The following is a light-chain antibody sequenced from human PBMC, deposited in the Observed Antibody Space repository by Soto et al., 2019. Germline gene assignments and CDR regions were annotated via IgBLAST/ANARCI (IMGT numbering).Light chain of an antibody. J-gene: IGKJ4*01. CDR2: AAS. Sequence: DIQMTQSHSTLSASIGDRVTISCQASQDINNYLNWYQMKPGKAPALLIYAASSLQSGVPSRFSGSGSGTDFTLTISSLQPGDFATYYCQQSYGTPQTPFGGGSKV. CDR3: QQSYGTPQTP. CDR1: QDINNY. V-gene: IGKV1-39*01.